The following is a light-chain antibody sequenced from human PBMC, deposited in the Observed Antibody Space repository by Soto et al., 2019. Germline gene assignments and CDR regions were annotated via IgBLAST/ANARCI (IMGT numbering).Light chain of an antibody. J-gene: IGLJ2*01. V-gene: IGLV1-44*01. CDR1: SSNIGSNT. CDR2: SNN. Sequence: QTVLTQPPSASGTPGQRVTISCSGSSSNIGSNTVNWYQQLPGTAPKLLIYSNNQRPSGVPDRFSGSKSGTSASLAISGLQSEDEADYYCAAGDDSLNGLVFGGGTNLTVL. CDR3: AAGDDSLNGLV.